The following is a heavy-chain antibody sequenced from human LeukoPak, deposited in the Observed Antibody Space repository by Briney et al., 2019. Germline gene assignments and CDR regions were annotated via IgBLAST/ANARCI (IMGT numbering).Heavy chain of an antibody. Sequence: GGSLRLSCAASGFTFSSNYMSWVRQAPGKGLEWVSIIYCGGTTYYAESVMGRFYISRDNSKVTLYVQMESLRGEDTAVYYCAKDFRIGYSAHFDYWGQGALVTVSS. V-gene: IGHV3-53*01. CDR1: GFTFSSNY. D-gene: IGHD2-21*01. CDR2: IYCGGTT. J-gene: IGHJ4*02. CDR3: AKDFRIGYSAHFDY.